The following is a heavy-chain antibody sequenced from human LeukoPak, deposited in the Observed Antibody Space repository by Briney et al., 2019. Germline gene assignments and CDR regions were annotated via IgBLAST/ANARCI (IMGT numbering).Heavy chain of an antibody. J-gene: IGHJ4*02. CDR1: GGSISSGDYY. CDR2: IYYSGST. Sequence: PSETLSLTCTVSGGSISSGDYYWSWIRQPPGKGLEWIGYIYYSGSTYYNPSLKSRVTISVDTSKNQFSLKLSSVTAADTAVYYCARVERDYGGKGIDYWGQGTLVTVSS. D-gene: IGHD4-23*01. V-gene: IGHV4-30-4*08. CDR3: ARVERDYGGKGIDY.